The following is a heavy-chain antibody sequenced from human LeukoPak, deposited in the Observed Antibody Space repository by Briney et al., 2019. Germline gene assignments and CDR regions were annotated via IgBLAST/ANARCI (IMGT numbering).Heavy chain of an antibody. CDR1: GGSFSGYY. CDR3: ARERRAAADAFDI. Sequence: SETLSLTCAAYGGSFSGYYWSWIRQPPGKGLEWIGEINHSGSTNYNPSLKSRVTISVDTSKNQFSLKLSSVTAADTAVYYCARERRAAADAFDIWGQGTMVTVSS. D-gene: IGHD6-13*01. CDR2: INHSGST. V-gene: IGHV4-34*01. J-gene: IGHJ3*02.